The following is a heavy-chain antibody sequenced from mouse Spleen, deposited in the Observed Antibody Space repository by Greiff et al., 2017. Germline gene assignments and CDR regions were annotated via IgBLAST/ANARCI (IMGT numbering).Heavy chain of an antibody. CDR1: GFTFSSFG. CDR2: ISSGSSTI. Sequence: EVQGVESGGGLVQPGGSRKLSCAASGFTFSSFGMHWVRQAPEKGLEWVAYISSGSSTIYYADTVKGRFTISRDNPKNTLFLQMTSLRSEDTAMYYCAATVVAYYYAMDYWGQGTSVTVSS. D-gene: IGHD1-1*01. V-gene: IGHV5-17*02. J-gene: IGHJ4*01. CDR3: AATVVAYYYAMDY.